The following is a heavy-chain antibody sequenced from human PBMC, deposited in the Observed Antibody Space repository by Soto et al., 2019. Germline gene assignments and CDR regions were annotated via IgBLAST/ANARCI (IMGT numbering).Heavy chain of an antibody. Sequence: QLHLQESGPGLVKPSETLSLICSVSDDSISSDIYYWGWVRQPPEKGLEWLGAVTQSGSSDYSPSHRSRITRAIDTSKNQFSLQLISVTAADTAVYYCARRVAGSMSDHWGQGILVTISS. J-gene: IGHJ5*02. V-gene: IGHV4-39*01. CDR2: VTQSGSS. D-gene: IGHD3-3*01. CDR1: DDSISSDIYY. CDR3: ARRVAGSMSDH.